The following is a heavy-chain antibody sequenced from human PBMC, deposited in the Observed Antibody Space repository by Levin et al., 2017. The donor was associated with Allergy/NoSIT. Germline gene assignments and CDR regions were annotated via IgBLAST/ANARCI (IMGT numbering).Heavy chain of an antibody. CDR3: ADSSSLGSFDY. CDR2: ISYDGSNK. D-gene: IGHD6-6*01. Sequence: GGSLRLSCAASGFTFSSYAMHWVRQAPGKGLEWVAVISYDGSNKYYADSVKGRFTISRDNSKNTLYLQMNSLRAEDTAVYYCADSSSLGSFDYWGQGTLVTVSS. J-gene: IGHJ4*02. V-gene: IGHV3-30-3*01. CDR1: GFTFSSYA.